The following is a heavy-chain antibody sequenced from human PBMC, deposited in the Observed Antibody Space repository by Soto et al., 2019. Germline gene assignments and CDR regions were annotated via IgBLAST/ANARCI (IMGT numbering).Heavy chain of an antibody. V-gene: IGHV3-23*01. CDR1: GFTFSDSA. CDR3: ARGTKVRGVIILGNNYYYYGMDV. Sequence: PGGSLRLSCAASGFTFSDSAMTWVRQTPGKGLEYVSSITFNGGSTYYADSVKGRFTISRDNSKNTLYLQMNSLRAEDTAVYYCARGTKVRGVIILGNNYYYYGMDVWGQGTTVTVSS. CDR2: ITFNGGST. D-gene: IGHD3-10*01. J-gene: IGHJ6*02.